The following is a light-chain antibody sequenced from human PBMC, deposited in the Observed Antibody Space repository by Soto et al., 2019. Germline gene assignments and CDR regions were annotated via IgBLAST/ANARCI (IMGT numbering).Light chain of an antibody. CDR1: QSVSSN. Sequence: EIVMTQSPATLSVSPGERATLYCRASQSVSSNLAWYQQKPGQAPRLLIYGASIRATGIPARFSGSGSGTEFTLTISSLQSEDFAVYYCQQYNNWPVTFGQGTRLEIK. CDR2: GAS. CDR3: QQYNNWPVT. V-gene: IGKV3D-15*01. J-gene: IGKJ5*01.